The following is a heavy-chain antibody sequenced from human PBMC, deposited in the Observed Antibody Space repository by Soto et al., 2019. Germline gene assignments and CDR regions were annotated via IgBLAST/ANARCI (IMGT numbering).Heavy chain of an antibody. CDR3: ARVPFGSNGVTYFDY. CDR2: IYYSGST. D-gene: IGHD1-26*01. CDR1: GGSISSGGYY. Sequence: SETLSLTCTVSGGSISSGGYYWSWIRRHPGKGLEWIGYIYYSGSTYYNPSLKSRVTISVDTSKNQFSLKLTSVTAADTAVYYCARVPFGSNGVTYFDYWGQATLVTVSS. J-gene: IGHJ4*02. V-gene: IGHV4-31*03.